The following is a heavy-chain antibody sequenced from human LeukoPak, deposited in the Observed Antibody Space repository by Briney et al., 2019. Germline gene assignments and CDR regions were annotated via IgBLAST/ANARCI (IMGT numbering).Heavy chain of an antibody. D-gene: IGHD6-6*01. Sequence: ASVKVSCKASGYTFTSYGISWVRQAPGEGGERMGWIRAYNGKTKYAQKLQGRVTITTETTTSTAYMEQRSLRSDDTAVYYCARGWRRIAARGPAWYNWFDPWGQGTLVTVSS. CDR2: IRAYNGKT. J-gene: IGHJ5*02. CDR3: ARGWRRIAARGPAWYNWFDP. V-gene: IGHV1-18*01. CDR1: GYTFTSYG.